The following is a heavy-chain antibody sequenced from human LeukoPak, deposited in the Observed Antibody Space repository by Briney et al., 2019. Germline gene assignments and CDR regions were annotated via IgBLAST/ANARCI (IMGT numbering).Heavy chain of an antibody. V-gene: IGHV1-2*02. CDR3: ARTGCRLCYYYMDV. J-gene: IGHJ6*03. Sequence: GATVKVSCKASGYTFTNSYMHWVRQAPGQGLEWMGWINPNSGGTNYAQKFQGRVTMTRDTSISTAYMELSRLRSDDTAVYYCARTGCRLCYYYMDVWGKGTTVTVSS. D-gene: IGHD1-14*01. CDR1: GYTFTNSY. CDR2: INPNSGGT.